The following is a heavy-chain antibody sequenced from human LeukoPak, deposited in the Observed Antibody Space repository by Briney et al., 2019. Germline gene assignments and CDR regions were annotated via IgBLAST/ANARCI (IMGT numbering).Heavy chain of an antibody. V-gene: IGHV3-21*01. CDR3: AKDSRAALVGPYYMDV. J-gene: IGHJ6*03. CDR2: ISSSSSYI. D-gene: IGHD6-25*01. CDR1: GFTFSSYS. Sequence: PGGSLRLSCAASGFTFSSYSMNWVRQAPGKGLEGVSSISSSSSYIYYADSVKGRFTISRDNAKNSLYLQMNSLRAEDTAVYYCAKDSRAALVGPYYMDVWGKGTTVTISS.